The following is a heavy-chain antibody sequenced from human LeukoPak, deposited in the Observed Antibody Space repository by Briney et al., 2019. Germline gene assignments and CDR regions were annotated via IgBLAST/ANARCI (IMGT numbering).Heavy chain of an antibody. D-gene: IGHD3-3*01. CDR1: GFTFSSYA. CDR3: ARVFTSYYYYGMDV. J-gene: IGHJ6*02. CDR2: ISYDGSNK. Sequence: PGGSLRLSCAASGFTFSSYAMHWVRQAPGKGLEWVAVISYDGSNKYYADSVKGRFTISRDNSTNTLYLQMNSLRAEDTAVYYCARVFTSYYYYGMDVWGQGTTVTVSS. V-gene: IGHV3-30*04.